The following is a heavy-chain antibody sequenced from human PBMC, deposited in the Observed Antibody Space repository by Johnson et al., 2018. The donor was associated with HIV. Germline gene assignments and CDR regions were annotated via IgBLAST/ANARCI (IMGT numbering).Heavy chain of an antibody. V-gene: IGHV3-13*01. CDR1: GFTFSSYD. CDR2: IGTAGDT. J-gene: IGHJ3*02. CDR3: AKDSEGSIITMVRGAHDAFDI. Sequence: VQLVESGGGLVQPGGSLRLSCAASGFTFSSYDMHWVRQATGKGLEWVSAIGTAGDTYYPGSVKGRFTISRENAKNSLYLQMNSLRAEDTALYYCAKDSEGSIITMVRGAHDAFDIWGQGTMVTVSS. D-gene: IGHD3-10*01.